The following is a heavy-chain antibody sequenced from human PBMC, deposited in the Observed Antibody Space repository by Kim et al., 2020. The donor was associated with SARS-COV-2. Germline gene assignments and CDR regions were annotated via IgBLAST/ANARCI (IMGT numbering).Heavy chain of an antibody. CDR2: ISWNSGSL. CDR1: TFTFDDSA. Sequence: GGSLRLSCVASTFTFDDSAMHWVRQSPGKGLEWVAGISWNSGSLGYADSVRGRFTISRDNAKNSLYLQMNSLRTEDTALYHCAKDMTPNWNYGWFDPWGQGTLVTVSS. J-gene: IGHJ5*02. D-gene: IGHD1-7*01. CDR3: AKDMTPNWNYGWFDP. V-gene: IGHV3-9*01.